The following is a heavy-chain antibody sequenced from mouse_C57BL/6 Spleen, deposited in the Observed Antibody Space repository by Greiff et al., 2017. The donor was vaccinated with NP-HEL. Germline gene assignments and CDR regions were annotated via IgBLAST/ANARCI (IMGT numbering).Heavy chain of an antibody. CDR1: GYAFTNYL. J-gene: IGHJ2*01. CDR3: ARQGNSNYGCYFDY. V-gene: IGHV1-54*01. Sequence: VQLQQSGAELVRPGTSVTVSCKASGYAFTNYLIEWVKQRPGQGLEWIGVINPGSGGTNYNEKFKGKATLTADKSSSTAYMQLISLTSEDSAVYFCARQGNSNYGCYFDYWGQGTTLTVSS. D-gene: IGHD2-5*01. CDR2: INPGSGGT.